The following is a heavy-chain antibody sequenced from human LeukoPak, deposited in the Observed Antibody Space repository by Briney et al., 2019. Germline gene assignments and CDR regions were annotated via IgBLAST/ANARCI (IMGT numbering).Heavy chain of an antibody. CDR3: ARDPFGIRYSSSWYSVGKGYYYMDV. V-gene: IGHV4-31*03. D-gene: IGHD6-13*01. CDR1: GGSISSGGYY. Sequence: PSETLSLTCTVSGGSISSGGYYWSWIRQHPGKGLEWIGYIYYSGSTYYNPSLKIRVTISVDTAKNQFSLKLSSVTAADTAVYYCARDPFGIRYSSSWYSVGKGYYYMDVWGKGTTVTVSS. J-gene: IGHJ6*03. CDR2: IYYSGST.